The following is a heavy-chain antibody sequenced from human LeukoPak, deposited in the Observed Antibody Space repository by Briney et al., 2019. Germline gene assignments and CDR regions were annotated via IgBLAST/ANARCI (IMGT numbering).Heavy chain of an antibody. CDR1: GDSISSSHYY. J-gene: IGHJ4*02. CDR3: AREFSSSSHFDY. D-gene: IGHD6-6*01. Sequence: SETLSLTCAVSGDSISSSHYYWGWIRQPPWKGLEWIGTFYYSGITYYNPSLRSRVTISVDTSKNQFSLKLSSVTAADTAVYYCAREFSSSSHFDYWGQGTLVTVSS. V-gene: IGHV4-39*07. CDR2: FYYSGIT.